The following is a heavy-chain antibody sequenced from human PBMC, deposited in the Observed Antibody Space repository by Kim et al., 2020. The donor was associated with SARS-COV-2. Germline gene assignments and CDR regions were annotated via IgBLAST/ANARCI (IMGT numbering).Heavy chain of an antibody. D-gene: IGHD1-26*01. CDR1: GFTFSSYG. CDR3: AKLVSIVGATTPIDY. Sequence: GGSLRLSCAASGFTFSSYGMHWVRQAPGKGLEWVAVISYDGSNKYYADSVKGRFTISRDNSKNTLYLQMNSLRAEDTAVYYCAKLVSIVGATTPIDYWG. J-gene: IGHJ4*01. CDR2: ISYDGSNK. V-gene: IGHV3-30*18.